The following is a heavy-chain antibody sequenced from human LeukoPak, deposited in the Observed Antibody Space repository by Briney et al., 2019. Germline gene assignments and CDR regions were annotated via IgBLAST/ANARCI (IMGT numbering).Heavy chain of an antibody. D-gene: IGHD3-22*01. V-gene: IGHV4-34*01. CDR2: INHSGST. J-gene: IGHJ5*02. CDR1: GGSFSGYY. Sequence: SETLSLTCAVYGGSFSGYYWSWIRQPPGKGLEWIGEINHSGSTNYNPSLKSRVTISVDTSKNQFSLKLSSVTAADTAVYYCARVVNDYYDSSGYLFDPWGQGTLVTVSS. CDR3: ARVVNDYYDSSGYLFDP.